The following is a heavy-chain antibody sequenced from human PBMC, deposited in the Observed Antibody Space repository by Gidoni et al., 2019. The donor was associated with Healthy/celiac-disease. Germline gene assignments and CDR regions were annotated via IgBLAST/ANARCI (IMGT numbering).Heavy chain of an antibody. CDR2: ISWNSGSI. CDR1: GFTFDDYA. CDR3: AKDMNGYYYDSSGYYQGYYYYGMDV. Sequence: EVQLVESGGGLVQPGRSLRLSCAASGFTFDDYAMHWVRQAPGKGLEWVSGISWNSGSIGYADSVKGRFTISRDNAKNALYLQMNSLRAEDTALYYCAKDMNGYYYDSSGYYQGYYYYGMDVWGQGTTVTVSS. J-gene: IGHJ6*02. D-gene: IGHD3-22*01. V-gene: IGHV3-9*01.